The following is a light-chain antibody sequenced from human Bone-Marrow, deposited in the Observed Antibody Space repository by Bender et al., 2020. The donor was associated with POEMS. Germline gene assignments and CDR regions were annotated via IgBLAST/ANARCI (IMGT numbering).Light chain of an antibody. J-gene: IGLJ3*02. CDR2: GQD. Sequence: SSEVTQDPTVSVALGQTAKITCHADSLRTYYASWYQLKSGQAPQLVIYGQDARPSGIPDRFSASRSGRTVSLIITGAQADDEAYYYCASRDAAGDEVVFGGGTLLTV. CDR3: ASRDAAGDEVV. CDR1: SLRTYY. V-gene: IGLV3-19*01.